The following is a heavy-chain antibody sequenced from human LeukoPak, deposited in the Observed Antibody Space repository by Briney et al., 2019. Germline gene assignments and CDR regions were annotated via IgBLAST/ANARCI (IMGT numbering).Heavy chain of an antibody. CDR3: ARHPRTYRGPLDY. V-gene: IGHV3-53*01. CDR1: GFTVSSNY. J-gene: IGHJ4*02. CDR2: IYSGGST. Sequence: GGSLRLSCAASGFTVSSNYMSWVRQAPGKGLEWVSVIYSGGSTYYADSVKGRFTISRDNYKNTLYLQMNSLRAEDTAVYYCARHPRTYRGPLDYWGQGTLVTVSS. D-gene: IGHD3-16*02.